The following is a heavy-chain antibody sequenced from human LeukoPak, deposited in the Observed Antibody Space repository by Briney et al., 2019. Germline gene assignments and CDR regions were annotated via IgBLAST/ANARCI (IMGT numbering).Heavy chain of an antibody. CDR3: AGYCSSTSCLPRGWFDP. J-gene: IGHJ5*02. CDR1: GYTFTSYG. CDR2: ISAYTGNT. D-gene: IGHD2-2*01. V-gene: IGHV1-18*01. Sequence: VASVKVSCKASGYTFTSYGISWVRQAPGQGLEWMGWISAYTGNTNYAQKLQDRVTMTTDTSTSTAYMELRSLRSDDTAVYYCAGYCSSTSCLPRGWFDPWGQGTLVTVSS.